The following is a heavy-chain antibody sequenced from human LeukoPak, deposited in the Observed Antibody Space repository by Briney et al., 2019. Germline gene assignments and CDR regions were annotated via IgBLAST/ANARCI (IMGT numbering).Heavy chain of an antibody. V-gene: IGHV1-46*01. CDR3: ARLDFLNEEGI. Sequence: ASVKVSCMASGYTFTSYYMHWVRQAPGQGLEWMGIINPSGGSTSYAQKFQGRVTMTRDTSTSTVYMELSSLRSDDTAVYYCARLDFLNEEGIWGQGTRVTVSS. J-gene: IGHJ3*02. D-gene: IGHD1-1*01. CDR2: INPSGGST. CDR1: GYTFTSYY.